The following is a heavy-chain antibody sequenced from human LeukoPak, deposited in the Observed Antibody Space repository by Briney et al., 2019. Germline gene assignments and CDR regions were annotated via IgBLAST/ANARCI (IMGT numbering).Heavy chain of an antibody. V-gene: IGHV4-31*03. D-gene: IGHD3-22*01. CDR2: IFYTGNT. Sequence: SQTLSLTCTVSGASINSGGFYWSWIRQRPGKGLEYIGYIFYTGNTNYNPSLKSRVTISLDTSKNQFSLKLNSVTAADTAVYYCARSRGSSGFSWGQGTLVTVSS. CDR3: ARSRGSSGFS. J-gene: IGHJ5*02. CDR1: GASINSGGFY.